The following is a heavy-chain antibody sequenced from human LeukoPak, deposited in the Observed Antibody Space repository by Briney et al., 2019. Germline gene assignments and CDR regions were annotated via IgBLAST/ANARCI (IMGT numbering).Heavy chain of an antibody. CDR1: GYSFISYR. Sequence: GESLKISCKGSGYSFISYRIGWVRQMPGKGLEWMGIIYPGDSDTRYSPSFQGQVTISADKSISTAYLQWSSLKASDTAMYYCARLPYCGGDCYSLIDYWGQGTLVTVSS. CDR2: IYPGDSDT. J-gene: IGHJ4*02. V-gene: IGHV5-51*01. CDR3: ARLPYCGGDCYSLIDY. D-gene: IGHD2-21*02.